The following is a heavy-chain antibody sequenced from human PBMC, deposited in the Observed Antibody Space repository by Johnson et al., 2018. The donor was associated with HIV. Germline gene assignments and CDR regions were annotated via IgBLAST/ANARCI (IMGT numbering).Heavy chain of an antibody. D-gene: IGHD3-10*01. V-gene: IGHV3-30-3*01. CDR2: ISYDGSNK. J-gene: IGHJ3*02. CDR3: AKVSGGGIVRWDI. CDR1: GFTFSSYA. Sequence: QVQLVESGGGVVQPGRSLRLSCAASGFTFSSYAMHWVRQAPGKGLEWVAVISYDGSNKYYADSVKGRFTISRDNSKHTLYLQMNSLRAEDTAVYYCAKVSGGGIVRWDIWGQGTMVTVSS.